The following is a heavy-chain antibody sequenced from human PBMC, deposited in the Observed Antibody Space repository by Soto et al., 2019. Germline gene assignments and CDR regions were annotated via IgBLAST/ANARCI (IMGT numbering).Heavy chain of an antibody. Sequence: PGGSLRLSCAASGFAFSTFAMTWVRQAPGKGLEWVAAISVSGNNAYYADSVKGRFTISRDNSQNSVFLQMSSLRADDTAVYYCARDLSSSVDGFDIWGQGTKVTVSS. CDR2: ISVSGNNA. CDR1: GFAFSTFA. CDR3: ARDLSSSVDGFDI. V-gene: IGHV3-23*01. D-gene: IGHD6-13*01. J-gene: IGHJ3*02.